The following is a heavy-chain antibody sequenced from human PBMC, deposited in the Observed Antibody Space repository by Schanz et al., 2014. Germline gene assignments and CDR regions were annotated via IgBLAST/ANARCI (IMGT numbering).Heavy chain of an antibody. CDR3: AGGKTTGLAY. CDR2: IWYDGSNK. CDR1: GFTFSNYW. V-gene: IGHV3-33*08. Sequence: VQLVESGGGLVQPGGSLRLSCAASGFTFSNYWIHWVRQAPGKGLEWVAVIWYDGSNKYYADSVKGRFTISRDNSKNTLYLQMFSLRAEDMGVYYCAGGKTTGLAYWGQGTQVAVSS. J-gene: IGHJ4*02. D-gene: IGHD4-4*01.